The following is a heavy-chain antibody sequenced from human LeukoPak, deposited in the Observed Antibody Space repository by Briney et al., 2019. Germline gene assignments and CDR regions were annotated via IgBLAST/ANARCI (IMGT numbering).Heavy chain of an antibody. CDR3: ARQYCSSTSCYLDY. Sequence: GASVKVSCKVSGYTLTELSMHWVRQAPGKGLEWMGGFDPEDGETIYAQKLQGRVTMTTDTSTSTAYMELRSLRSDDTAVYYCARQYCSSTSCYLDYWGQGTLVTVSS. CDR2: FDPEDGET. D-gene: IGHD2-2*01. V-gene: IGHV1-24*01. CDR1: GYTLTELS. J-gene: IGHJ4*02.